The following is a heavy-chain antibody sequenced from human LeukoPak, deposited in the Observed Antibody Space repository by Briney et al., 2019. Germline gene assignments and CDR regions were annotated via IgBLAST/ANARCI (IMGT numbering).Heavy chain of an antibody. Sequence: SETLSLTCTVSGGSISSGDYYWSWIRQPPGKGLEWIGYIYYSGSTYYNPSLKSRVTISVDTSKNQFSLKLSSVTAADTAVYYCARDLSGYCSGGSCPLDYWGQGTLVTVSS. CDR3: ARDLSGYCSGGSCPLDY. J-gene: IGHJ4*02. D-gene: IGHD2-15*01. CDR2: IYYSGST. V-gene: IGHV4-30-4*08. CDR1: GGSISSGDYY.